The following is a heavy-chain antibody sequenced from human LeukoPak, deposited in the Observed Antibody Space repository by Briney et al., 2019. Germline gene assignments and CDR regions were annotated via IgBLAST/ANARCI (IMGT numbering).Heavy chain of an antibody. CDR3: ARVRLAAAGTPFDY. Sequence: ASVNVSCKASGGTFSSYAISWVRQAPGQGLEWMGGIIPIFGTANYAQKFQGRVTITADESTSTAYMELSSLRSEDTAVYYCARVRLAAAGTPFDYWGQGTLVTVSS. V-gene: IGHV1-69*13. CDR1: GGTFSSYA. CDR2: IIPIFGTA. J-gene: IGHJ4*02. D-gene: IGHD6-13*01.